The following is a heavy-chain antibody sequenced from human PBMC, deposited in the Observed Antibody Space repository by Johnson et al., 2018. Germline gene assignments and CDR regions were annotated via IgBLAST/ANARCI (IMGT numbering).Heavy chain of an antibody. Sequence: QVQLVQSGAEVKKXGASVKVSCKASGYTFSNYAMQWVRQAPGQRLEWMGWLNGGNGNTKHSQKFHGRVTIKRATTASTAYMGLSSLRSDDTAVYYCARQGTMGFAFDIWGKGTMVTVSS. CDR3: ARQGTMGFAFDI. V-gene: IGHV1-3*01. D-gene: IGHD1-1*01. J-gene: IGHJ3*02. CDR2: LNGGNGNT. CDR1: GYTFSNYA.